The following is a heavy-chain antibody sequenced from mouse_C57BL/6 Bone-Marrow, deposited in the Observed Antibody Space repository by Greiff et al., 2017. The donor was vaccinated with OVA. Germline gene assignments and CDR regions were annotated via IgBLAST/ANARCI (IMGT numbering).Heavy chain of an antibody. V-gene: IGHV1-55*01. CDR2: IYPGSGST. D-gene: IGHD1-1*01. CDR1: GYTFTSYW. Sequence: VQLQQPGAELVKPGASVKMSCKASGYTFTSYWITWVKQRPGQGLEWIGDIYPGSGSTNYNEKFKSKATLTVDPSSSTAYMQLSSLTSEDAAVYYCARSPFITTVVDYWGQGTTLTVSS. CDR3: ARSPFITTVVDY. J-gene: IGHJ2*01.